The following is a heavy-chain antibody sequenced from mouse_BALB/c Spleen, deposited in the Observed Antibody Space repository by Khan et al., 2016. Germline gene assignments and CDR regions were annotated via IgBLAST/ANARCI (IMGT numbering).Heavy chain of an antibody. J-gene: IGHJ3*01. Sequence: EVELGESGGGLVKPGGSLKLSCAAAGFAFRNYDMSWVRQTPESRLEWVAYISSGGGSTNYLDTVKGRLTISRDHAKNTLNLQMSSLKSGDTAMYFCSGPYYYRYDEAFGYWGHGTLVTVSA. CDR2: ISSGGGST. D-gene: IGHD2-14*01. V-gene: IGHV5-12-1*01. CDR3: SGPYYYRYDEAFGY. CDR1: GFAFRNYD.